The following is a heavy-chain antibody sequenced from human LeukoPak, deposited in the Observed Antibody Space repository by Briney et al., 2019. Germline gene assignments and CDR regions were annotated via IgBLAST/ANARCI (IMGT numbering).Heavy chain of an antibody. CDR2: IGGSGGST. V-gene: IGHV3-23*01. CDR3: AKDPEVGATIPYYFDY. D-gene: IGHD1-26*01. CDR1: GFTFSSYA. J-gene: IGHJ4*02. Sequence: GGSLRISCAASGFTFSSYAMSWVRQAPGKGLEWVSAIGGSGGSTYYADSVKGRFTISRDNSKNTLYLQMNSLRAEDTAVYYCAKDPEVGATIPYYFDYWGQGTLVTVSS.